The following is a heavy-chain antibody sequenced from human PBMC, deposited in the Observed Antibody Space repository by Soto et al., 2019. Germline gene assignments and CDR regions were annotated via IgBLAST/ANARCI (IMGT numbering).Heavy chain of an antibody. J-gene: IGHJ4*02. CDR3: ARALTPLSFCGGDCYTLGY. CDR1: GYTFTSYG. V-gene: IGHV1-18*01. Sequence: VQLLQSGVEVKKPGASVKVSCKASGYTFTSYGISWVRQAPGQGLEWMGWISAYNGNTNYAQKCQGRVTMTTDASTSTAYVDLRSLRSDDTAVYYCARALTPLSFCGGDCYTLGYWGQGTLVTVSS. CDR2: ISAYNGNT. D-gene: IGHD2-21*02.